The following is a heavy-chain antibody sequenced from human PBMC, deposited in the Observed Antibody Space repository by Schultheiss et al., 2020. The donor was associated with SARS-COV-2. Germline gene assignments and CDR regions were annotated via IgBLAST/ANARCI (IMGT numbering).Heavy chain of an antibody. D-gene: IGHD2-15*01. V-gene: IGHV1-46*01. J-gene: IGHJ4*02. CDR1: GYTFSRYG. CDR3: ATDANRVPATYLDY. CDR2: INPSGGST. Sequence: ASVKVSCKASGYTFSRYGISWVRQAPGQGLEWMGIINPSGGSTSYVQKFQGRVTMTRDTSTSTVYMELSSLRSEDTAVYYCATDANRVPATYLDYWGQGTLVTVSS.